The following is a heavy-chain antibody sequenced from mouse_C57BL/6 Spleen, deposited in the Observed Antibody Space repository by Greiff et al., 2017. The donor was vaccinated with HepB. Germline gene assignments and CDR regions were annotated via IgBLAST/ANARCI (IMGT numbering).Heavy chain of an antibody. J-gene: IGHJ4*01. CDR2: IWTGGGT. Sequence: VKLMESGPGLVAPSQSLSITCTVSGFSLTSYAISWVRQPPGKGLEWLGVIWTGGGTNYNSALKSRLSISKDNSKSQVFLKMNSLQTDDTARYYCARNYGSSYNYAMHYWGQGTSVTVSS. V-gene: IGHV2-9-1*01. CDR3: ARNYGSSYNYAMHY. D-gene: IGHD1-1*01. CDR1: GFSLTSYA.